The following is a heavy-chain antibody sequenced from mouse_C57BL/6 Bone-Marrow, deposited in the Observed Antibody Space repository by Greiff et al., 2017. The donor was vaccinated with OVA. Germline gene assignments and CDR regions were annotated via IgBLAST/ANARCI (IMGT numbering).Heavy chain of an antibody. V-gene: IGHV3-6*01. CDR1: GYSITSGYY. CDR2: ISYDGSN. J-gene: IGHJ1*03. CDR3: ASVDYGYDGYFDV. D-gene: IGHD2-2*01. Sequence: EVQLQESGPGLVKPSQSLSLTCSVTGYSITSGYYWNWIRQFPGNKLEWMGYISYDGSNNYNPSLKNRISITRDTSKNQFFLKLNSVTTEDTATYYCASVDYGYDGYFDVWGTGTTVTVSS.